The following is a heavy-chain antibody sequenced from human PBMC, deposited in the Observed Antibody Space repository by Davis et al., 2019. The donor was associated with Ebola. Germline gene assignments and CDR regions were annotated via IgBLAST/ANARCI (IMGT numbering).Heavy chain of an antibody. CDR1: GGTFSSYA. J-gene: IGHJ6*02. V-gene: IGHV1-69*06. CDR3: ARGKSYYYYGMDV. CDR2: IIPIFGTA. Sequence: AASVKVSCKASGGTFSSYAISWVRQAPGQGLEWIGGIIPIFGTANYAQKFQGRVTITADKSTSTAYMELSSLRSEDTAVYYCARGKSYYYYGMDVWGQGTTVTVSS.